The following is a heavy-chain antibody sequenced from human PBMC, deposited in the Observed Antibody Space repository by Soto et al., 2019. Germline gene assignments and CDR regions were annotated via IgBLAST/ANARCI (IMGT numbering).Heavy chain of an antibody. D-gene: IGHD2-15*01. Sequence: PGGSLRLSCAASGFTFSSHTMNWFRQAPGKGLEWISYITSTSSTKNYADSVKGRFTISRDNANNSLYLQMNSLRAEDTAVYYCAKDCSGGSCRLFDYWGQGTLVTVSS. CDR2: ITSTSSTK. V-gene: IGHV3-48*01. CDR1: GFTFSSHT. CDR3: AKDCSGGSCRLFDY. J-gene: IGHJ4*02.